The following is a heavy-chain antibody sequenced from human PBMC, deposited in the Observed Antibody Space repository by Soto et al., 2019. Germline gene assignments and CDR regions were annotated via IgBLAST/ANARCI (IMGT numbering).Heavy chain of an antibody. Sequence: QVQLVQSGAEVKKPGASVKVSCKASGYTFTSYGISWVRQAPGQGLEWMGWISAYNGNTNYAQKLQGRVTMTTDTSTSTAYMELRSLRSDDTAVYYCARARRGTDILGTMIPYWYFDLWGRGTLVTVSS. V-gene: IGHV1-18*01. J-gene: IGHJ2*01. CDR2: ISAYNGNT. D-gene: IGHD3-22*01. CDR3: ARARRGTDILGTMIPYWYFDL. CDR1: GYTFTSYG.